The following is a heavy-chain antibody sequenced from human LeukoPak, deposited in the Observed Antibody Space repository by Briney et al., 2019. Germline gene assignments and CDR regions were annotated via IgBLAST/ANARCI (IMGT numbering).Heavy chain of an antibody. J-gene: IGHJ5*01. CDR3: ATDTAGWELRIFES. D-gene: IGHD1-26*01. CDR1: GYTLNELS. Sequence: GASVKVSCKVSGYTLNELSMHWVRQAPGKGPEWMGGFDSEDGETIYAQKFQGRVTMTEDTSTDTAYMELSSLRSEDTAVYYCATDTAGWELRIFESWGQGTLVTVSS. V-gene: IGHV1-24*01. CDR2: FDSEDGET.